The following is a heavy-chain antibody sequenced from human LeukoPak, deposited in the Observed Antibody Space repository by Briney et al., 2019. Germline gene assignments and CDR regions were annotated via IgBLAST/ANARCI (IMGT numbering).Heavy chain of an antibody. CDR2: INHSGYT. V-gene: IGHV4-34*01. J-gene: IGHJ4*02. CDR1: GESFSGYF. Sequence: SETLSLTCAVYGESFSGYFWGWIRQPPGKGLEWIGEINHSGYTNYNPSLKSRVTISVDTSKNQFSLKVTSVTAADTAVYYCARVRSPRWGFDYWGQGTLVTVSS. CDR3: ARVRSPRWGFDY. D-gene: IGHD3-16*01.